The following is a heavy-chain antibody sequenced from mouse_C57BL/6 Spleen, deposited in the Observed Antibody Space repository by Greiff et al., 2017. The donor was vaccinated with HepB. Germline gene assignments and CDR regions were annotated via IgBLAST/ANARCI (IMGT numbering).Heavy chain of an antibody. D-gene: IGHD3-1*01. Sequence: QVQLKQPGAELVKPGASVKLSCKASGYTFTSYWMQWVKQRPGQGLEWIGEIDPSDSYTNYNQKFKGKATLTVDTSSSTAYMQLSSLTSEDSAVYYCAQMWDIRAWFAYWGQGTLVTVSA. CDR1: GYTFTSYW. V-gene: IGHV1-50*01. J-gene: IGHJ3*01. CDR3: AQMWDIRAWFAY. CDR2: IDPSDSYT.